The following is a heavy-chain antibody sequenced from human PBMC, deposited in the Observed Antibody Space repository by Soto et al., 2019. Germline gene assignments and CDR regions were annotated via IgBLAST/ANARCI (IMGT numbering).Heavy chain of an antibody. CDR3: ARGGIVVVVAATSGPWFDP. Sequence: QLQLQESGSGLVKPSQTLSLTCAVSGGSISSGGYSWSWIRQPPGKGLEWIRYIYHSGSTYYNPSLKSRVTISVDRSKNQFSLKLSSVTAADTAVYYCARGGIVVVVAATSGPWFDPWGQGTLVTVSS. V-gene: IGHV4-30-2*01. CDR1: GGSISSGGYS. D-gene: IGHD2-15*01. J-gene: IGHJ5*02. CDR2: IYHSGST.